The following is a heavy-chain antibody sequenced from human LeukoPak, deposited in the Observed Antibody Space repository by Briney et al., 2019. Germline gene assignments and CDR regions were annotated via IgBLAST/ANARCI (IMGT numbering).Heavy chain of an antibody. V-gene: IGHV4-39*01. CDR1: GVSISSSNSY. CDR2: IYYSGNT. Sequence: KTSETLSLTCTVSGVSISSSNSYWVWIRQPPGKGLEWIGSIYYSGNTYYNASLKSQVSISIDTSKNQFSLRLPSVTAADTAVYYCARQTGSGLFILPGGQGTLVTVSS. D-gene: IGHD3/OR15-3a*01. CDR3: ARQTGSGLFILP. J-gene: IGHJ4*02.